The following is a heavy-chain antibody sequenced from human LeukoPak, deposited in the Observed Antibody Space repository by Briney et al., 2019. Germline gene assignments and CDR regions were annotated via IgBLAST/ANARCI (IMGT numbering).Heavy chain of an antibody. CDR3: AKKDDYDGRLY. V-gene: IGHV3-23*01. CDR2: ISGSGGTT. Sequence: GGSLRLSCAASGFTFSTYAMSRVRQAPGKGLEWVSAISGSGGTTSYANSVKGRFTISRDNSKNTLYLQMNSLRAEDTAVYYCAKKDDYDGRLYWGQGTLVTVSS. J-gene: IGHJ4*02. CDR1: GFTFSTYA. D-gene: IGHD3-22*01.